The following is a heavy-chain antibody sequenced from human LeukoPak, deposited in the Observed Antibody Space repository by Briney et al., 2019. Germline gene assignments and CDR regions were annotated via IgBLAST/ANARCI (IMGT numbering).Heavy chain of an antibody. CDR3: ARHGLHDYSNFYGMDV. J-gene: IGHJ6*02. V-gene: IGHV4-61*08. Sequence: PSQTLSLTCTVSGGSISSGGYYWSWIRQPPGKGLEWIGYIYYSGSTNYNPSLKSRVTISVDTSKNQFSLKLSSVTAADTAVYYCARHGLHDYSNFYGMDVWGQGTTVTVSS. D-gene: IGHD4-11*01. CDR1: GGSISSGGYY. CDR2: IYYSGST.